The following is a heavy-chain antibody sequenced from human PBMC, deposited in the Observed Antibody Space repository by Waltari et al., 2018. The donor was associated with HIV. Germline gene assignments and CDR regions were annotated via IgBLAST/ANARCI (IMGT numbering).Heavy chain of an antibody. Sequence: EVQLVESGGGLVQPGGSLRLSCVAYGFTFTSYYMSWVRQAPGEGLEWVANISQDGTKKFYVDSVKDRFTISRDNAKNSVYLQINSLRAEDSAIYYCARDLWPEDFWGQGTLVTVSS. V-gene: IGHV3-7*01. CDR1: GFTFTSYY. CDR3: ARDLWPEDF. CDR2: ISQDGTKK. D-gene: IGHD2-21*01. J-gene: IGHJ4*02.